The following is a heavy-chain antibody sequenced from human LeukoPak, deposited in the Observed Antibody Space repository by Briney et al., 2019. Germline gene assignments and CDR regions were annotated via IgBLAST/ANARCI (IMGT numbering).Heavy chain of an antibody. CDR3: ARGGDILTGYYTNWFDP. J-gene: IGHJ5*02. V-gene: IGHV3-30*04. Sequence: GGSLRLSCAASGFTFSRYAMHWVRQAPGKGLEWVAVISYDGSNKYYADSVKGRFTISRDNSKNTLYLQMNSLRAEDTAVYYCARGGDILTGYYTNWFDPWGQGTLVTVSS. D-gene: IGHD3-9*01. CDR1: GFTFSRYA. CDR2: ISYDGSNK.